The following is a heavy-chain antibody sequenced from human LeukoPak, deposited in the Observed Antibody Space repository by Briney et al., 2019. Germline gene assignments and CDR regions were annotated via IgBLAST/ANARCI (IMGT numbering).Heavy chain of an antibody. D-gene: IGHD4-23*01. Sequence: GGSLRLSCAASGFTFSSYGMHWVRQAPGKGLEWVAVISYDGSNKYYADSVKGRFTISRDNSKNTLYLQMNSLRAEDTAVYYCATTVVRYYFDYWGQGTLVTVSS. CDR1: GFTFSSYG. J-gene: IGHJ4*02. CDR2: ISYDGSNK. V-gene: IGHV3-30*03. CDR3: ATTVVRYYFDY.